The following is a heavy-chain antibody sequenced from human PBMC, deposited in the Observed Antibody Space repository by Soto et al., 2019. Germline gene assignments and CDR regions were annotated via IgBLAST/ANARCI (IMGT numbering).Heavy chain of an antibody. Sequence: XGSLRLSCAAAGFTFSNAWMSWVRQAPGKGLEWVGRIRSRTDGGTTDYAAPVKGRFTISRDDSKKTLYLQMNSLKTEDTAVYYCTTDTPQGYYDSSGFYYYYYGMDVWGRGTTVTVSS. CDR2: IRSRTDGGTT. CDR1: GFTFSNAW. D-gene: IGHD3-22*01. CDR3: TTDTPQGYYDSSGFYYYYYGMDV. J-gene: IGHJ6*02. V-gene: IGHV3-15*01.